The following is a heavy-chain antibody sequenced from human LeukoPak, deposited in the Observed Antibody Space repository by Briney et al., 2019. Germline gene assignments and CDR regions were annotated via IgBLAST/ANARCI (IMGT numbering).Heavy chain of an antibody. CDR1: GASISSGGDS. J-gene: IGHJ2*01. Sequence: SETLSLTCAVSGASISSGGDSWSWIRQPPGKGLEWIGYICHSGSTYYNPSLKSRVTISVDRSKNQFSLKLSSVTAADTAVYYCARAGGDSSSWFLSSWYFDLWGRGTLVTVSS. V-gene: IGHV4-30-2*01. CDR2: ICHSGST. CDR3: ARAGGDSSSWFLSSWYFDL. D-gene: IGHD6-13*01.